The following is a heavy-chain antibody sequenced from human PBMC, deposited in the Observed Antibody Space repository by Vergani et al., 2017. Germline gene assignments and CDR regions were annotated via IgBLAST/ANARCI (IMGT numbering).Heavy chain of an antibody. J-gene: IGHJ4*02. Sequence: QVQLVQSGAEVKKPGASVKVSCKASGYTFTSYAMHWVRQAPGQRLEWMGWINAGNGNTKYSQKFQGRVTITRDTSARTAYMELSSLRSEDTAVYYCAREVLLWFGELGYWGQGTLVTVSS. CDR1: GYTFTSYA. CDR3: AREVLLWFGELGY. D-gene: IGHD3-10*01. V-gene: IGHV1-3*01. CDR2: INAGNGNT.